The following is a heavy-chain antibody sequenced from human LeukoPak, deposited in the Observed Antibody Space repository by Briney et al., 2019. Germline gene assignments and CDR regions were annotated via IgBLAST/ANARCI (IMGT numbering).Heavy chain of an antibody. Sequence: GGSLRLSCAASGFTFSSYSMNWVRQAPGKGLEWVSYISSSSSTIYYADSAKGRFTISRDNAKNSLYLQMNSLRDEDTAVYYCARADIVVVPAAIRSGYYYGMDVWGQGTTVTVSS. V-gene: IGHV3-48*02. J-gene: IGHJ6*02. CDR3: ARADIVVVPAAIRSGYYYGMDV. D-gene: IGHD2-2*02. CDR2: ISSSSSTI. CDR1: GFTFSSYS.